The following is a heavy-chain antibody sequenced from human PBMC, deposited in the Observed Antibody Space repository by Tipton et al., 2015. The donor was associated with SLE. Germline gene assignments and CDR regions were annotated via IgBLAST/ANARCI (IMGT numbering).Heavy chain of an antibody. D-gene: IGHD3-16*01. J-gene: IGHJ1*01. CDR1: GYTFTSYD. V-gene: IGHV1-8*01. CDR2: MNPNSGNT. Sequence: QLVQSGAEVRKPGASVKVSCKASGYTFTSYDINWVRQATGQGLEWMGWMNPNSGNTGYAQKFQGRVTMTRNTSISTAYMELSRLRFGEPGVFFLGGRLSDYDFLWGSSYFQHWGQGTLVTVSS. CDR3: GGRLSDYDFLWGSSYFQH.